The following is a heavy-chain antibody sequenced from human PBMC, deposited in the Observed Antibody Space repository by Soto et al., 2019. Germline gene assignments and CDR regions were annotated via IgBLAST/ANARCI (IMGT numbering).Heavy chain of an antibody. CDR2: ISLYHHST. Sequence: GASVKVSCKTSGYPFTDYFIHWVRQAPGQGLEWMGIISLYHHSTSYAQKFQGRLTVTADTSTTTVYMDLSSLTSEDSAVYWCARELYSCGGDCPYYVDYWGQGTLVTVSS. D-gene: IGHD2-21*02. J-gene: IGHJ4*02. CDR1: GYPFTDYF. V-gene: IGHV1-46*01. CDR3: ARELYSCGGDCPYYVDY.